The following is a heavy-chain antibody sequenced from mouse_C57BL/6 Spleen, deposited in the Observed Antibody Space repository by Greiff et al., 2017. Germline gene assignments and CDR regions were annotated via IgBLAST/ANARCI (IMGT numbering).Heavy chain of an antibody. CDR2: IWSGGST. D-gene: IGHD1-1*01. CDR3: ARNPYYYGSSYWYFDV. V-gene: IGHV2-2*01. CDR1: GFSLTSYG. Sequence: QVQLQQSGPGLVQPSQSLSITCTVSGFSLTSYGVHWVRQSPGKGLEWLGVIWSGGSTDYNAAFISRLSISKDNSKSQVFFKMNSLQADATAIYYCARNPYYYGSSYWYFDVWGTGTTVTVSS. J-gene: IGHJ1*03.